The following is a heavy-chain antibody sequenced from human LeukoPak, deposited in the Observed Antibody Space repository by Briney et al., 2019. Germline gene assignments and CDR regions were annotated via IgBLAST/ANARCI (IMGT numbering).Heavy chain of an antibody. D-gene: IGHD3-22*01. V-gene: IGHV5-10-1*01. J-gene: IGHJ3*02. Sequence: GESLKISCKGSGYSFTSYWISWVRQMPGKGLEWMGRIDPSDSHTNYSPSFQGHVTISADKSISTAYLQWSSLKASDTAMYYCARQHDSSGYFLDAFDIWGQGTMVTVSS. CDR2: IDPSDSHT. CDR1: GYSFTSYW. CDR3: ARQHDSSGYFLDAFDI.